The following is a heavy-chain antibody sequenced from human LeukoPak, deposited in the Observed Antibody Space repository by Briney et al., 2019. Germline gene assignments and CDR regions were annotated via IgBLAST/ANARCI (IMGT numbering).Heavy chain of an antibody. D-gene: IGHD2-15*01. CDR3: ARRGSYCSGGSCYFDY. V-gene: IGHV4-39*01. CDR2: IYYSGST. CDR1: GGSISSSGYY. J-gene: IGHJ4*02. Sequence: SETLSLTCTVSGGSISSSGYYWGWIRQPPGKGLEWIGSIYYSGSTYYNPSLKSRVTVSVDTSKNQFSLKLSSVTAADTAVYYCARRGSYCSGGSCYFDYWGQGTLVTASA.